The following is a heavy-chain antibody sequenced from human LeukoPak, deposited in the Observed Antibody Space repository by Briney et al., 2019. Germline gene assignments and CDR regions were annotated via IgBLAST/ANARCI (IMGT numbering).Heavy chain of an antibody. Sequence: GGSLRLSCAASGFTFSSYSMNWVRQAPGKGLEWVSSISSSSSYIYYADSVKGRFTISRDNAKNSLYLQMNSLRAEDTAVYYCASYDGSGSYSDYWGQGTLVTVSS. CDR1: GFTFSSYS. D-gene: IGHD3-10*01. CDR2: ISSSSSYI. CDR3: ASYDGSGSYSDY. V-gene: IGHV3-21*01. J-gene: IGHJ4*02.